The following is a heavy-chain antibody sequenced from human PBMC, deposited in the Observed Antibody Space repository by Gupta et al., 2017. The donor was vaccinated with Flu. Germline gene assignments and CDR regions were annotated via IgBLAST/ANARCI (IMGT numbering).Heavy chain of an antibody. J-gene: IGHJ6*03. CDR3: AGSITIFGVVIKYYMDV. D-gene: IGHD3-3*01. Sequence: GKGLEWVSSISSSSSYIYYADSVKGRFTISRDNAKNSLYLQMNSLRAEDTAVYYCAGSITIFGVVIKYYMDVWGKGTTVTVSS. CDR2: ISSSSSYI. V-gene: IGHV3-21*01.